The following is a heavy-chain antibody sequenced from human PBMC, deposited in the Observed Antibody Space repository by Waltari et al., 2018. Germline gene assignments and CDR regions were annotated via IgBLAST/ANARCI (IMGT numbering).Heavy chain of an antibody. D-gene: IGHD6-25*01. V-gene: IGHV3-15*07. CDR2: IKSKTDGGTT. Sequence: EVQLVESGGGFVQPGGYLRLSCSASCFTFRNAWMNWVRQAPGKGLEWVGRIKSKTDGGTTDYAAPVKGRFTISTDDSQNTLYLQMNSLKTEDTAVYYCTTGPSGLFDYWGQGTLVTVSS. CDR1: CFTFRNAW. CDR3: TTGPSGLFDY. J-gene: IGHJ4*02.